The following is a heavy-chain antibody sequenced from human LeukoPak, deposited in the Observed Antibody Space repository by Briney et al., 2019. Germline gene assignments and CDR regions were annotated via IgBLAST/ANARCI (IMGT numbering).Heavy chain of an antibody. CDR1: GFIFSRYA. J-gene: IGHJ4*02. V-gene: IGHV3-66*01. Sequence: GGSLRLSCAASGFIFSRYAMSWVRQTPGKGLQWVSVLYSGGNAYYAVFVKGRFTISRDNSKNTLYLQMNSLRAEDTAVYYCASCFTDGDCEYWGQGTLVTVSS. CDR3: ASCFTDGDCEY. D-gene: IGHD4-17*01. CDR2: LYSGGNA.